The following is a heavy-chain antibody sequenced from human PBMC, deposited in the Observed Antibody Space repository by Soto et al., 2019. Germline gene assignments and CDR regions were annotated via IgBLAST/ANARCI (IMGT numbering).Heavy chain of an antibody. CDR2: IWYDGNQK. CDR3: ARDRNGWSSRSSGFDY. D-gene: IGHD6-13*01. CDR1: GFTFSSYG. Sequence: QVQLVESGGGVVQPGRSLRLSCAASGFTFSSYGMHWVRQAPGKGLEWVAVIWYDGNQKYYADSVKGRFTISRDNPKNTLELQTNSLGAEDTAVDDWARDRNGWSSRSSGFDYWGQGAQVTVSS. V-gene: IGHV3-33*01. J-gene: IGHJ4*02.